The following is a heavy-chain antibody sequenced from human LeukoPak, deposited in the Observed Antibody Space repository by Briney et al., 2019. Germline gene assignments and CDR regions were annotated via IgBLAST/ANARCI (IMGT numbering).Heavy chain of an antibody. CDR1: GGSVSSSSYY. Sequence: PSETLSLTCTVSGGSVSSSSYYWGWIRQPPGKGLEWIGSIYYSGSTYYNPSLKSRVTISVDTSKNQFSLKLSSVTAADTAVYYCARQGVDSGSYWVQALGWYFDLWGRGTLVTVSS. V-gene: IGHV4-39*01. CDR2: IYYSGST. J-gene: IGHJ2*01. CDR3: ARQGVDSGSYWVQALGWYFDL. D-gene: IGHD1-26*01.